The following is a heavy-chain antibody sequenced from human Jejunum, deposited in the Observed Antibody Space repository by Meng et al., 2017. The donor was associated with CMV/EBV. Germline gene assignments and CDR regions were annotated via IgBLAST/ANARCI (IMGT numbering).Heavy chain of an antibody. CDR3: ARDRGMKSTGGPFDY. D-gene: IGHD3-10*01. Sequence: SGYTFTSHCIEWVRQAPGQGLEWMGIINPSGGISSAPAQKFQGRVTMTRDASTSTVYMELSSLRSEDTAIYYCARDRGMKSTGGPFDYWGQGTLVTVSS. CDR1: GYTFTSHC. J-gene: IGHJ4*02. V-gene: IGHV1-46*01. CDR2: INPSGGIS.